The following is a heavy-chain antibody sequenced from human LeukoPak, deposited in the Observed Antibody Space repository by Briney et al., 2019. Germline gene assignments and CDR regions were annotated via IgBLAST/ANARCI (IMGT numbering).Heavy chain of an antibody. J-gene: IGHJ4*02. D-gene: IGHD1-14*01. CDR2: ISHSGTT. V-gene: IGHV4-59*01. CDR1: GAFIGRDS. Sequence: SETLSLTCSVSGAFIGRDSWGWIRQPPGKGLEWIGYISHSGTTDYKASLESRVTISRDTSKNQFSLNLSSVTAADTAVYYCARHRKASDYWGQGTLVTVSS. CDR3: ARHRKASDY.